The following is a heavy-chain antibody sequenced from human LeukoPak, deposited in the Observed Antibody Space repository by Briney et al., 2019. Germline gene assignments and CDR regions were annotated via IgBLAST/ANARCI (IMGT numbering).Heavy chain of an antibody. V-gene: IGHV1-18*01. CDR2: ISAYNGNT. CDR1: GYTFASYS. CDR3: ARTHSSGWVFDY. D-gene: IGHD6-19*01. J-gene: IGHJ4*02. Sequence: ASVKVSCKASGYTFASYSIGWVRQAPGQGLEWMGWISAYNGNTNYAQKLQGRVTMTTDTSTSTAYMELRSLRSDDTAVYYCARTHSSGWVFDYWGQGTLVTVSS.